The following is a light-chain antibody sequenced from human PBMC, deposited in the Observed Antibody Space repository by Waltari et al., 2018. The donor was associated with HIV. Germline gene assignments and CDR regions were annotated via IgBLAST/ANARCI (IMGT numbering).Light chain of an antibody. CDR3: AAWDDSLKGYV. CDR1: SSNTGSNS. V-gene: IGLV1-44*01. Sequence: QSVLTQPPSEPGTPGQRVTISCSGSSSNTGSNSVTWYQQLPGTAPKVLMFNNNQRPSGVPDRFSGSKSGTSASLAISGLQSDDEADYYCAAWDDSLKGYVFGTGTGVTIL. CDR2: NNN. J-gene: IGLJ1*01.